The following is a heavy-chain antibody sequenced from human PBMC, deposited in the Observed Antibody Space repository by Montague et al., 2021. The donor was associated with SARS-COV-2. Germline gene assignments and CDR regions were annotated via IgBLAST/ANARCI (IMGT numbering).Heavy chain of an antibody. Sequence: SLRLSCAASGFTFSSYAMSWVRQAPGKGLEWVAVIYSGGSSTYYADSVKGRFTISRDNSKNTLYLQMNSLRAEDTAVYYCAKQYSSMWYPKYFQHWGQGTLVTVSS. CDR3: AKQYSSMWYPKYFQH. D-gene: IGHD6-13*01. J-gene: IGHJ1*01. CDR2: IYSGGSST. V-gene: IGHV3-23*03. CDR1: GFTFSSYA.